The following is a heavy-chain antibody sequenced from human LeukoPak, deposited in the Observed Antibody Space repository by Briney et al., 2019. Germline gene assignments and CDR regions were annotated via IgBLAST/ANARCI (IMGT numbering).Heavy chain of an antibody. CDR3: ARSQTYTAMQIYAFNL. D-gene: IGHD5-18*01. J-gene: IGHJ3*01. CDR2: MYHSGGV. V-gene: IGHV4-38-2*01. CDR1: GYSINSGYY. Sequence: SETLSLTCSVSGYSINSGYYWGWIRQPPGERLEWIGSMYHSGGVFYNPSLKSRVTISRDTSKNQFSLKVTSVTAADTAVYYCARSQTYTAMQIYAFNLWGQGKKVTVSS.